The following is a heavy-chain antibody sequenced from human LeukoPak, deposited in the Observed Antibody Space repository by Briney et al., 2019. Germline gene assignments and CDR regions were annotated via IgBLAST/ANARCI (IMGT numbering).Heavy chain of an antibody. CDR3: ARDTNLVGAPYFDY. CDR2: IYYSGST. CDR1: GGSISSYY. Sequence: PSETLSLTCTVSGGSISSYYWSWIRQPPGKGLERIGYIYYSGSTNYNPSLKIRVTISVDTSKNQFSLKLSSVTAADTAVYYCARDTNLVGAPYFDYWGQGTLVTVSS. J-gene: IGHJ4*02. D-gene: IGHD1-26*01. V-gene: IGHV4-59*12.